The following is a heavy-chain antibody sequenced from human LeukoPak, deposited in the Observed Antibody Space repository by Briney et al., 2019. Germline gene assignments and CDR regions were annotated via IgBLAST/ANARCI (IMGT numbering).Heavy chain of an antibody. CDR1: GYTFTSYG. V-gene: IGHV1-2*02. J-gene: IGHJ4*02. CDR3: ARDLPPPYYYDSSGSHFDY. D-gene: IGHD3-22*01. Sequence: ASVKVSCKASGYTFTSYGISWVRQAPGQGLEWMGWINPNSGGTNYAQKFQGRVTVTRDTSISTAYMELSRLRSDDTAVYYCARDLPPPYYYDSSGSHFDYWGQGTLVTVSS. CDR2: INPNSGGT.